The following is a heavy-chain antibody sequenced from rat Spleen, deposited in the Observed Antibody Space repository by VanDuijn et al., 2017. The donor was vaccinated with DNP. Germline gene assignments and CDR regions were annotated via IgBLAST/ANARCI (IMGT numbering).Heavy chain of an antibody. D-gene: IGHD1-11*01. V-gene: IGHV5S10*01. CDR3: ATFEGRDA. J-gene: IGHJ4*01. CDR1: GFSFSDYA. Sequence: EVQLVESGGGLVQPGGSLKLSCAASGFSFSDYAMAWVRQSPKKGLEWVATIIYDGSSSFYRDSVKGRFTISRDNAKSTLYLQMDSLRSEDTATYYCATFEGRDAWGRGTSVTVSS. CDR2: IIYDGSSS.